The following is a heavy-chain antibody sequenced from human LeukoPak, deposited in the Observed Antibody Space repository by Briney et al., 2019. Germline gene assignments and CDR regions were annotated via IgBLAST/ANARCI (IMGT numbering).Heavy chain of an antibody. CDR3: ARPNGNYYDSSGYDAFDY. Sequence: ASVKVSCKASGCTFTGYYMHWVRQAPGQGLEWMGWINPNSGGTNYAQKFQGRVTMTRDTSISTAYMELSRLRSDDTAVYYCARPNGNYYDSSGYDAFDYWGQGTLVTVSS. D-gene: IGHD3-22*01. V-gene: IGHV1-2*02. CDR1: GCTFTGYY. J-gene: IGHJ4*02. CDR2: INPNSGGT.